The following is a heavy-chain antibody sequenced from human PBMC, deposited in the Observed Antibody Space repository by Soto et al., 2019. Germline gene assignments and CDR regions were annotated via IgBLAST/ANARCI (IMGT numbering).Heavy chain of an antibody. CDR3: ARFTYYDFWSGSLYGMDV. CDR2: MNPNSGNT. CDR1: GYTFTSYD. V-gene: IGHV1-8*01. J-gene: IGHJ6*02. Sequence: QVQLVQSGAEVKKPGASVKVSCKASGYTFTSYDINWVRQATGQGLEWMGWMNPNSGNTGYAQKFQGRVTMTRNTSISTAYMELSSLRSEDTAVYHCARFTYYDFWSGSLYGMDVWGQGTTVTVSS. D-gene: IGHD3-3*01.